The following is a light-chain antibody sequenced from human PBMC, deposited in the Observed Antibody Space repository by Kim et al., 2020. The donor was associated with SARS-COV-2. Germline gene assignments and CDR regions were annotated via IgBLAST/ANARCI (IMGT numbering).Light chain of an antibody. V-gene: IGLV4-69*01. Sequence: QLVLTQSPSASASLGASVKLTCTLSSGHSSYAIAWHQQQPEKGPRYLMKLNSDGSHSKGYGIPDRFSGSSSGAERYLTISSLQSEDEADYYCQTWGTGPWVFGGGTKLTVL. CDR3: QTWGTGPWV. CDR2: LNSDGSH. CDR1: SGHSSYA. J-gene: IGLJ3*02.